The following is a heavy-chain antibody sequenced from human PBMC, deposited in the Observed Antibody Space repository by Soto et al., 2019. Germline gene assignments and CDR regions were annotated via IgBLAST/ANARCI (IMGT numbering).Heavy chain of an antibody. CDR2: ISAHNGNT. V-gene: IGHV1-18*01. CDR1: GYTFTSYG. J-gene: IGHJ4*02. D-gene: IGHD1-1*01. CDR3: ARGRYGDY. Sequence: QVHLVQSGAEGKKPGASVKVSCKASGYTFTSYGITWVRQAPGQGLEWMGWISAHNGNTDYAQKLQGRVIVTRYTSTSTAYMELRSLISDDTAVYYCARGRYGDYWGQGALVTVSS.